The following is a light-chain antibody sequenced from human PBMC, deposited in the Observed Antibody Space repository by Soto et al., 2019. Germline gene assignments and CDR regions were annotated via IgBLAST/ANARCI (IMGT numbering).Light chain of an antibody. J-gene: IGLJ3*02. Sequence: QSALTQPASVSGSPGQSITISCTDTSSDVGGYNSVSWYQQHPGKAPKLMIFEVSNRPSGVSSRFSGSRSGNTASLTISGLQTEDEAHYYCSSYTTSSSLWVFGGGTKLTVL. V-gene: IGLV2-14*01. CDR1: SSDVGGYNS. CDR3: SSYTTSSSLWV. CDR2: EVS.